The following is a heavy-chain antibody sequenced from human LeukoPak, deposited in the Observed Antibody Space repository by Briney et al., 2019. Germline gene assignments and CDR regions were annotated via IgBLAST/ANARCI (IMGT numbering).Heavy chain of an antibody. CDR3: ARDRRGGIAAAANYFDY. CDR2: ISSSGSTI. J-gene: IGHJ4*02. D-gene: IGHD6-13*01. V-gene: IGHV3-48*03. CDR1: GFTFSSYE. Sequence: GGSLRLSCAASGFTFSSYEMNWVRQAPGKGLERVSYISSSGSTIYYADSVKGRFTISRDNAKNSLYLQMNSLRAEDTAVYYCARDRRGGIAAAANYFDYWGQGTLVTVSS.